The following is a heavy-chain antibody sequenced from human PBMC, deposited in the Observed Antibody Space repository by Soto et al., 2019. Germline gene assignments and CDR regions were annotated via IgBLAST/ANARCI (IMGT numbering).Heavy chain of an antibody. CDR1: GFTFAGSA. Sequence: DVQMVESGGGLVQPGGSLKLSCETTGFTFAGSAIHWVRQAPGKGLEWIGRIRNKANNYATAYPASVAGRFTISRDDSKTTAYLEMNSLKTEDTAMYYCAGPGPFDSWGQGTLVTVSS. CDR2: IRNKANNYAT. CDR3: AGPGPFDS. J-gene: IGHJ4*02. V-gene: IGHV3-73*01. D-gene: IGHD1-1*01.